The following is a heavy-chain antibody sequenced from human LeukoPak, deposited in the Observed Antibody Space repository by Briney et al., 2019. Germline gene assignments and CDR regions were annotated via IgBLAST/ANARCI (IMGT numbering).Heavy chain of an antibody. V-gene: IGHV5-51*01. CDR3: ARGRGDEVSIYYFDY. CDR2: IYPGDSDT. D-gene: IGHD3-16*01. CDR1: GGSISSYY. J-gene: IGHJ4*02. Sequence: ETLSLTCTVSGGSISSYYWSWIRQPPGKGLEWMGIIYPGDSDTRYSPSFQGQVTISADKSISTAYLQWSSLKASDTAMYYCARGRGDEVSIYYFDYWGQGTLVTVSS.